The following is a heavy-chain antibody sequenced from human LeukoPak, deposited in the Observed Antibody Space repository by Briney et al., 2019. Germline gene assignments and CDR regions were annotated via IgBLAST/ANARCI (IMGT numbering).Heavy chain of an antibody. Sequence: PGGSLRLSCAASGFTFSSYWMHWVRQAPGKGLVWVSRINSDGSSTSYADSVKGRFTISRDNAKNSLYLQMNSLRAEDTALYYCAKAGAYCSSTSCFYFDYWGQGTLVTVSS. D-gene: IGHD2-2*01. CDR2: INSDGSST. CDR1: GFTFSSYW. J-gene: IGHJ4*02. CDR3: AKAGAYCSSTSCFYFDY. V-gene: IGHV3-74*01.